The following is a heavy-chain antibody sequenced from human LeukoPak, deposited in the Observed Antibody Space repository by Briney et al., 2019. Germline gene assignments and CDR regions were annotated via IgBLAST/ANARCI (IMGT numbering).Heavy chain of an antibody. D-gene: IGHD1-26*01. J-gene: IGHJ4*02. CDR1: GFTVSSNY. CDR3: AKASGSGYGKDYFDY. V-gene: IGHV3-23*01. Sequence: GGALRLSCAAAGFTVSSNYMSWVRQAPGKGLQWVSLISANGGDTYYADSVKGRFTISTDNSKNTLYLQMNSLRAEDTAVYYCAKASGSGYGKDYFDYWGQGTLVTVSS. CDR2: ISANGGDT.